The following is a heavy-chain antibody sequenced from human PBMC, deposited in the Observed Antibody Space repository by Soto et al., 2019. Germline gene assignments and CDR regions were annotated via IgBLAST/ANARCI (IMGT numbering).Heavy chain of an antibody. CDR1: GGSLSGYY. J-gene: IGHJ4*02. CDR3: SRGGDAYKAGNY. V-gene: IGHV4-34*01. D-gene: IGHD1-1*01. Sequence: QVQLQQWGAGLLKPSETLSLTCAVYGGSLSGYYWTWIRRPPGKGLEWIGEIHHSGSINYNSSLKGRVTTSAEPSKNQFFLKLSSVTAADPAVYYCSRGGDAYKAGNYWGQGTLVTVSS. CDR2: IHHSGSI.